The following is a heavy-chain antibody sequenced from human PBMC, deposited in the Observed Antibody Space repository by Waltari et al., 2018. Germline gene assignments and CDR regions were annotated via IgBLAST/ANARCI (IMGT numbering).Heavy chain of an antibody. CDR3: AGLAVRGAYGGGDY. J-gene: IGHJ4*02. Sequence: EVQLLESGGDLVQPGGSLRLSCAASGITFNTNVLYWVRQAPGRGLRGVSYMAENMNEKTYADSWKGRFTVSIDNSKNTHYLQLNSVRVEDTAVYYCAGLAVRGAYGGGDYWGQGTLVTVSS. V-gene: IGHV3-23*05. CDR2: MAENMNEK. D-gene: IGHD3-16*01. CDR1: GITFNTNV.